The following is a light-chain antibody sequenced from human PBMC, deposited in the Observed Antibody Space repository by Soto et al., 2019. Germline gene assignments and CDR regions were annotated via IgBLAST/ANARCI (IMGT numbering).Light chain of an antibody. CDR2: SNN. Sequence: QSVLTQPPSASGTPGQRVTISCSRSSSNIGSKTVNWYQQLPGTAPKLLIYSNNQRPSWVPDRFSGSKSGTSASLAISGLQSEDEDDYYCEAWDDSLKGYVFGTGTKLTVL. J-gene: IGLJ1*01. CDR3: EAWDDSLKGYV. V-gene: IGLV1-44*01. CDR1: SSNIGSKT.